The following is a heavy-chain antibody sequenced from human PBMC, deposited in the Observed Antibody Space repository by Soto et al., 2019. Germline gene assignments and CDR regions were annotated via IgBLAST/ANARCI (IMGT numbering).Heavy chain of an antibody. CDR2: PHHGGST. CDR1: RYSINNNNW. J-gene: IGHJ4*02. Sequence: SETLSLICDVSRYSINNNNWWSWVRQPPGGGLEWIGEPHHGGSTNYNPSLESRATFSVDIPKNQFFLKLSSVTAADTDVYYCTKNSAYDLDYWVQGTLVTVSS. CDR3: TKNSAYDLDY. D-gene: IGHD5-12*01. V-gene: IGHV4-4*02.